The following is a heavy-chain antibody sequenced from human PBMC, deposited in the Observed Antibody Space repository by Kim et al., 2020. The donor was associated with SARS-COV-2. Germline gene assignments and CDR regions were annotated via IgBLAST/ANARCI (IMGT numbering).Heavy chain of an antibody. V-gene: IGHV1-18*01. CDR1: GYTFTSYG. CDR2: ISAYNGNT. CDR3: ARGPYYYGSGSYFPLYGMDV. Sequence: ASVKVSCKASGYTFTSYGISWVRQAPGQGLEWMGWISAYNGNTNYAQKLQGSVTMTTDTPTSTAYMELRSLRSDDTAVYYCARGPYYYGSGSYFPLYGMDVWGQGTTVTVSS. D-gene: IGHD3-10*01. J-gene: IGHJ6*02.